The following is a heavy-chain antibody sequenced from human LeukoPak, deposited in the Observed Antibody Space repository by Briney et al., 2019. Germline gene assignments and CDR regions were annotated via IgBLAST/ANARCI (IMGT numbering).Heavy chain of an antibody. V-gene: IGHV5-51*01. J-gene: IGHJ4*02. CDR1: GYSFTTYL. CDR3: ARTGYSSGWYVGSFDY. D-gene: IGHD6-19*01. Sequence: GESLQISCEGSGYSFTTYLIGWVRQIPGKRLEWMGIIYPGDSDTKYSPSFQGQVTISADKSISTAYLQWSSLKASDTAVYYCARTGYSSGWYVGSFDYWGQGTLVTVSS. CDR2: IYPGDSDT.